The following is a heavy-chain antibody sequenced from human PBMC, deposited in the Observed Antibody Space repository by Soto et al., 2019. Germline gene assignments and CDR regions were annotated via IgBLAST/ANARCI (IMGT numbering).Heavy chain of an antibody. V-gene: IGHV4-39*01. D-gene: IGHD3-9*01. CDR2: IYYSGST. Sequence: MLSVTRTVLDGCSISSSYYWCRNSKPPGKGLEWIGGIYYSGSTYYNPSLKSRVTISVDTSKNQFSLKLSSVTAADTAVYYCARHNLLLRYFGYWGQGTLVTVSS. CDR1: DGCSISSSYY. CDR3: ARHNLLLRYFGY. J-gene: IGHJ4*02.